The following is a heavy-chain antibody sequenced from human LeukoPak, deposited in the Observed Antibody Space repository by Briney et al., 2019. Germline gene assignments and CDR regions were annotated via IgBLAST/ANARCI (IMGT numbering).Heavy chain of an antibody. Sequence: SETLSLTCAVSGGSISSGGYSWSWIRQPPGKGLEWIGYIYHSGSTYYNPSLKSRVTISVDRSKNQFSLKLSSVTAADTAVYYCARAWSSSGYYGYFQHWGQGTLVTVSS. J-gene: IGHJ1*01. V-gene: IGHV4-30-2*01. D-gene: IGHD3-22*01. CDR2: IYHSGST. CDR1: GGSISSGGYS. CDR3: ARAWSSSGYYGYFQH.